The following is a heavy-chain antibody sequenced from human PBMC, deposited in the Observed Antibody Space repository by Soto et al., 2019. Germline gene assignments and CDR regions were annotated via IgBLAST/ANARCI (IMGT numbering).Heavy chain of an antibody. CDR1: GGTFSSYA. Sequence: SVKVSCKASGGTFSSYAISWVRQAPGQGLEWMGGIIPIFGTANYAQKFQGRVTITADESTSTAYMELSSLRSEDTAVYYCAGGILSLISDYYYYGMDVWGQGTTVTAP. V-gene: IGHV1-69*13. CDR3: AGGILSLISDYYYYGMDV. CDR2: IIPIFGTA. D-gene: IGHD3-16*01. J-gene: IGHJ6*02.